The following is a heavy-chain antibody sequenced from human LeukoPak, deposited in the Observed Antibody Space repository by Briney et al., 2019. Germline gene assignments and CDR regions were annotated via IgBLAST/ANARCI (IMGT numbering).Heavy chain of an antibody. V-gene: IGHV4-39*02. CDR2: IHYSGST. D-gene: IGHD1-1*01. CDR1: GGSISSTTYY. J-gene: IGHJ4*02. CDR3: AREGGTPMRGGLFDY. Sequence: PSETLSLTCSVSGGSISSTTYYWAWIRQPPGKGLEWIGTIHYSGSTYYSPSLVSRVTTSVDTSKNQFSLKLASVAAADTAVYYCAREGGTPMRGGLFDYWGQGTLVTVSS.